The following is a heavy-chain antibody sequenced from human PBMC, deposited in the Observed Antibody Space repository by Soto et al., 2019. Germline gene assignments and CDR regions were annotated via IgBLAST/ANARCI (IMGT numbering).Heavy chain of an antibody. V-gene: IGHV3-23*01. Sequence: GGSLRLSCAASGFTFSSYAMSWVRQAPGKGLEWVSAISGSGGSTYYADSVKGRFTISRDNSKNTLYLQMNSLRAEDTAVYYCARAKSGSKGGNWFDPWGQGMLVTVSS. CDR2: ISGSGGST. CDR3: ARAKSGSKGGNWFDP. J-gene: IGHJ5*02. CDR1: GFTFSSYA. D-gene: IGHD3-10*01.